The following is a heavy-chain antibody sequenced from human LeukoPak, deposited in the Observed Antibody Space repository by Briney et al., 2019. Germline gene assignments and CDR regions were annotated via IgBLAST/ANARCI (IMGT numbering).Heavy chain of an antibody. Sequence: GGSLRLSCAASGFTFSSYAMSWVRQAPGKGLEWVSSISSSSSYIYYADSVKGRFTISRDNAKNSLYLQMNSLRAEDTAVYYCARTPPYSSGTDYWGQGTLATVSS. D-gene: IGHD6-19*01. J-gene: IGHJ4*02. CDR1: GFTFSSYA. V-gene: IGHV3-21*01. CDR3: ARTPPYSSGTDY. CDR2: ISSSSSYI.